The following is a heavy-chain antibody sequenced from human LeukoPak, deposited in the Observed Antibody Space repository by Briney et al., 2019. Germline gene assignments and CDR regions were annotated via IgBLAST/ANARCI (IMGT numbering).Heavy chain of an antibody. CDR1: GGSFSGYY. D-gene: IGHD5-18*01. Sequence: SETLSLTCAVYGGSFSGYYWSWIRQPPGKGLECIGEINHSGSTNYNPSLKSRVTISVDTSKKQFSLKLSSVTAADTAVYYCARGVRSPDSSGYSYGFNYWGQGTLVTVSS. CDR3: ARGVRSPDSSGYSYGFNY. J-gene: IGHJ4*02. CDR2: INHSGST. V-gene: IGHV4-34*01.